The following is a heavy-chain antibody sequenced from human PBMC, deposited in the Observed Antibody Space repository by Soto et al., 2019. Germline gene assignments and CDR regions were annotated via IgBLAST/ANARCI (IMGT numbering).Heavy chain of an antibody. J-gene: IGHJ3*02. CDR2: ISSSSSTI. CDR1: GFTFSSYS. CDR3: ARVTPPSLAVAGTRLFDAFDI. V-gene: IGHV3-48*02. Sequence: GGSLRLSCAASGFTFSSYSMNWVRQAPGKGLEWVSYISSSSSTIYYADSVKGRFTISRDNAKNSLYLQMNSLRDEDTAVYYCARVTPPSLAVAGTRLFDAFDIWGQGTMVTVSS. D-gene: IGHD6-19*01.